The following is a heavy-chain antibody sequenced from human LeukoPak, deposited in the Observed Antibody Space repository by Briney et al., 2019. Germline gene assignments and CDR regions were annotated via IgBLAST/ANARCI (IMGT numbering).Heavy chain of an antibody. D-gene: IGHD6-19*01. CDR2: IYHSGST. J-gene: IGHJ5*02. Sequence: SQTLSLTCAVSGGSLSSGGYSWSWIRQPPGKGLEWIGYIYHSGSTYYNPSLKSRVTISVDTSKNQFSLKLSSVTAADTAVYYCARGRRSSGWYWFDPWGQGTLVTVSS. CDR1: GGSLSSGGYS. CDR3: ARGRRSSGWYWFDP. V-gene: IGHV4-30-2*01.